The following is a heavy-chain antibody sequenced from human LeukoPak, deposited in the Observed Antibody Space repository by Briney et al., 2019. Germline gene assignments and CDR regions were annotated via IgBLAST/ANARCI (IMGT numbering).Heavy chain of an antibody. V-gene: IGHV3-9*01. CDR1: GFTFDDYA. CDR2: ISWNSGSI. Sequence: GGSLRLSCAASGFTFDDYAMHWVRQAPGKGLEWVSGISWNSGSIGYADSVKGRFTISRDNFKNTLYLQMNSLRAEDTAVYYCVTIQHNAFDIWGQGTMVTVSS. D-gene: IGHD5-18*01. CDR3: VTIQHNAFDI. J-gene: IGHJ3*02.